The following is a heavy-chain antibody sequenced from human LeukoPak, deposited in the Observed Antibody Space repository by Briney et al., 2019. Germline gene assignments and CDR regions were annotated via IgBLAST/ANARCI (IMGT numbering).Heavy chain of an antibody. CDR1: GFTFSSYG. CDR3: ARGGDDSSGYYHLYAFDI. D-gene: IGHD3-22*01. V-gene: IGHV3-21*01. Sequence: PGGSLRLSCAASGFTFSSYGMHWVRQAPGKGLEWVSSISSSSSYIYYADSVKGRFTISRDNAKNSLYLQMNSLRAEDTAVYYCARGGDDSSGYYHLYAFDIWGQGTMVTVSS. J-gene: IGHJ3*02. CDR2: ISSSSSYI.